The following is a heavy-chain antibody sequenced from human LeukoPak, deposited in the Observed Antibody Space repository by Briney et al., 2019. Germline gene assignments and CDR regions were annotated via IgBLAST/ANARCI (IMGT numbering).Heavy chain of an antibody. V-gene: IGHV4-39*07. CDR3: ARGRSIAAGGY. CDR2: IYSSGST. CDR1: GDSISSSSYH. Sequence: SETLSLTCTVSGDSISSSSYHWGWIRQPPGKRLEWIGSIYSSGSTSYNPSLKSRVTISVDTSKNQFSLKVISVTAADTAVYYCARGRSIAAGGYWGQGALVTVSS. D-gene: IGHD6-6*01. J-gene: IGHJ4*02.